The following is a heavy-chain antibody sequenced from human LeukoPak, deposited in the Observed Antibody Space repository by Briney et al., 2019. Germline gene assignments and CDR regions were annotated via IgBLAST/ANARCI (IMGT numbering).Heavy chain of an antibody. CDR2: ISASNGNT. D-gene: IGHD6-19*01. Sequence: ASVKVSCKASRYSFSSSGINCVPQAPGQGVECMVWISASNGNTDYAQNFQGRVTMATDTSTSTAYMELKSLRSDDRAVYYCAREGRMAQWLVAGGWFDPWGQGTLVTVFS. CDR1: RYSFSSSG. CDR3: AREGRMAQWLVAGGWFDP. J-gene: IGHJ5*02. V-gene: IGHV1-18*01.